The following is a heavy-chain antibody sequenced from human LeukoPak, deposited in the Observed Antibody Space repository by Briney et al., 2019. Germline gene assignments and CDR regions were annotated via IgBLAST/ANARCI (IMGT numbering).Heavy chain of an antibody. J-gene: IGHJ5*02. Sequence: PGGSLRLSCAASGFTFSSYTMSWVRQAPGKGLEWVSGVSGSGGSTHYADSVKGRFTISRDNSKNTLYLQMNSLRAEDTAVYYCARPRSGYSRSWFDPWGQGTLVTVSS. D-gene: IGHD3-3*01. CDR1: GFTFSSYT. CDR3: ARPRSGYSRSWFDP. CDR2: VSGSGGST. V-gene: IGHV3-23*01.